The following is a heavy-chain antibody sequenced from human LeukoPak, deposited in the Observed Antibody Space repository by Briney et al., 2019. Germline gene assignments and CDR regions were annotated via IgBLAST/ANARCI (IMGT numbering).Heavy chain of an antibody. CDR3: ASERPNCSSTSCYTTPRGVLDY. CDR1: GFTFSSYW. J-gene: IGHJ4*02. Sequence: GSLRLSCAASGFTFSSYWMSWIRQPPGKGLEWIEEINHSGSTNYNPSLKSRVTISVDTSKNQFSLKLSSVTAADTAVYYCASERPNCSSTSCYTTPRGVLDYWGQGTLVTVSS. V-gene: IGHV4-34*01. CDR2: INHSGST. D-gene: IGHD2-2*02.